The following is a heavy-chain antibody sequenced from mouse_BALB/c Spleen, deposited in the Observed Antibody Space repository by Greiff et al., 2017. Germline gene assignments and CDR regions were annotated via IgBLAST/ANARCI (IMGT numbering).Heavy chain of an antibody. D-gene: IGHD2-3*01. Sequence: EVQLQQSGPELVKPGASVKISCKASGYTFTDDNMHWGKQSHGQSLEWIGYICTYNGSTGYNQRFKSKATMTVDNSSSTAYMELRSLTSEDSAVYYCAREGAMMIGSYAMDYWGQGTSVTVSS. V-gene: IGHV1S29*02. CDR2: ICTYNGST. CDR1: GYTFTDDN. CDR3: AREGAMMIGSYAMDY. J-gene: IGHJ4*01.